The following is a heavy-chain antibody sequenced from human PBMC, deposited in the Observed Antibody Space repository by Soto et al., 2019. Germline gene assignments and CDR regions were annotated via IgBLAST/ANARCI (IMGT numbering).Heavy chain of an antibody. CDR1: GGSFSGYY. V-gene: IGHV4-34*01. CDR2: INHSGST. J-gene: IGHJ4*02. CDR3: ARARGYSGSYYLDY. Sequence: SETLSLTCAVYGGSFSGYYWSWIRQPPGKGLEWIGEINHSGSTNYNPSLKSRVTISVDTSKNQFSLKLSSVTAADTAVYYCARARGYSGSYYLDYWGQGTLVTVSS. D-gene: IGHD1-26*01.